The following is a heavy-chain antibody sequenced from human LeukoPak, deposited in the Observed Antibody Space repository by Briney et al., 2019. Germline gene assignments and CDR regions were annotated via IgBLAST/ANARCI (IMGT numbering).Heavy chain of an antibody. CDR3: ARWDGLLHHAFDI. Sequence: ASVKVSCKASGYTFTSYAMHWVRQAPGQRLEWMGWINAGNGNTKYSQKFQGRVTITRDTSASTAYMELSSLRSEDTAVYYCARWDGLLHHAFDIWGQGTMVTVSS. CDR2: INAGNGNT. CDR1: GYTFTSYA. J-gene: IGHJ3*02. V-gene: IGHV1-3*01. D-gene: IGHD1-26*01.